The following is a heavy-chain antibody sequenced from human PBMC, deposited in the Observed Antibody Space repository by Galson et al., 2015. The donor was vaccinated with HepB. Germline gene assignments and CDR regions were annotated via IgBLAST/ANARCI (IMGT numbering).Heavy chain of an antibody. CDR3: ARVRFGDGYYYGMDV. J-gene: IGHJ6*02. CDR1: GFTFSSYS. Sequence: LRLSCAASGFTFSSYSMNWVRQAPGKGLEWVSSISSSSSYIYYADSVKGRFTISRDNAKNSLYLQMNSLRAEDTAVYYCARVRFGDGYYYGMDVWGQGTTVTVSS. V-gene: IGHV3-21*01. CDR2: ISSSSSYI. D-gene: IGHD3-10*01.